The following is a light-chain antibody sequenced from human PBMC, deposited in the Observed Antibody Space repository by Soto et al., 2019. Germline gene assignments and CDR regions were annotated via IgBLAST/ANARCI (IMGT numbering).Light chain of an antibody. Sequence: ETVLTQSPGTLSLSPGEIATLSFRASQSVSSSYLAWYHQRPGQAPRLLIYGASRRATGIPDRFSGSGSGTDFTLTISRLEPEDFAVYYCQQYDRSWTFGQGTKVDIK. CDR2: GAS. J-gene: IGKJ1*01. CDR1: QSVSSSY. CDR3: QQYDRSWT. V-gene: IGKV3-20*01.